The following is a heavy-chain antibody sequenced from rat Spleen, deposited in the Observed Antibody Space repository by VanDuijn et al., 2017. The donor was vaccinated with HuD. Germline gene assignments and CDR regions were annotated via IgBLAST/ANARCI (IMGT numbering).Heavy chain of an antibody. J-gene: IGHJ4*01. CDR2: IGYSGDT. D-gene: IGHD1-2*01. V-gene: IGHV3-1*01. CDR1: GFSITSHY. Sequence: QLQESGPGLVKPSQSLSLTCSVTGFSITSHYWGWIRKFPGNKMEWMAYIGYSGDTDYNPSLKSRISITRDTSKNQFFLQLNSVTTEDTATYYCARGKQLYRDYVMDAWGQGTSVTVSS. CDR3: ARGKQLYRDYVMDA.